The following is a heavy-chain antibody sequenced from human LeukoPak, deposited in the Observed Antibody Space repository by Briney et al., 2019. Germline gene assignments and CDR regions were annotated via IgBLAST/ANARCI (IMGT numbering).Heavy chain of an antibody. CDR3: ARVESSRYGSGSFDY. V-gene: IGHV4-39*07. Sequence: SETLSLTCTVSGGSISSSSYYWGWIRQPPGKGLEWIGSIYYSGSTYYNPSLKSRVTISVDTSKNQFSLKLSSVTAADTAVYYCARVESSRYGSGSFDYWGQGTLVTVSS. CDR2: IYYSGST. J-gene: IGHJ4*02. CDR1: GGSISSSSYY. D-gene: IGHD3-10*01.